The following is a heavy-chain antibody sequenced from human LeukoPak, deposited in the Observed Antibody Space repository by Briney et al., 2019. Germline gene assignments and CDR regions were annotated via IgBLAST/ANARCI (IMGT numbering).Heavy chain of an antibody. Sequence: ASVKVSCKASGYTFTDYYIHWVRQAPGQGLEWMGWINPNSGGTNYARKFQGRVAMTRDTSISTAYMELSRLRSDDTAVYYCARSAETNCGGDCYSFDYWGREPWSPSPQ. D-gene: IGHD2-21*01. V-gene: IGHV1-2*02. CDR1: GYTFTDYY. CDR2: INPNSGGT. CDR3: ARSAETNCGGDCYSFDY. J-gene: IGHJ4*02.